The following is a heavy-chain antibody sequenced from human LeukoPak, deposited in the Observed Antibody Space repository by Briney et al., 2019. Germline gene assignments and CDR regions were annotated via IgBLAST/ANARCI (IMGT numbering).Heavy chain of an antibody. J-gene: IGHJ6*03. V-gene: IGHV1-8*03. Sequence: ASVKVSCKASGYTFTSYDINWVRQATGQGLEWMGWMNPNSGNTGYAQKFQGRVTITRNTSINTAYMELSSLRSDDTAVYYCARVQEQWLVGDYYYYYMDVWGKGTTVTVSS. CDR2: MNPNSGNT. D-gene: IGHD6-19*01. CDR3: ARVQEQWLVGDYYYYYMDV. CDR1: GYTFTSYD.